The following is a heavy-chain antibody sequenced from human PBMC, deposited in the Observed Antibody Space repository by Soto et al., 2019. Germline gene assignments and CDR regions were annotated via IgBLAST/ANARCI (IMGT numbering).Heavy chain of an antibody. CDR2: INPDSGDT. CDR1: GYPFTGYY. Sequence: ASVKVSCKASGYPFTGYYIHWVRQAPGQGLEWVGWINPDSGDTNYAQKFQGRVTMTRDTSISTVYMDLSSLRSDDTAVYYCARVGGFSYCGGDCYSVWAHGTLVTVSS. D-gene: IGHD2-21*02. CDR3: ARVGGFSYCGGDCYSV. V-gene: IGHV1-2*02. J-gene: IGHJ1*01.